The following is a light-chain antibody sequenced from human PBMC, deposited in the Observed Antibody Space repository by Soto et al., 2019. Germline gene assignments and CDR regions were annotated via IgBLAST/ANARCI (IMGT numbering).Light chain of an antibody. Sequence: DIQMTQSPSSLSASVADRVTITCRASQNIVTYLNWYQQRPGKAPKLLISAVSTLQSGVPSRFSGTGSGTDFSLTIRGVQREDFANYYCHQTYRMPDTFVRGTKLE. CDR2: AVS. CDR3: HQTYRMPDT. CDR1: QNIVTY. V-gene: IGKV1-39*01. J-gene: IGKJ2*01.